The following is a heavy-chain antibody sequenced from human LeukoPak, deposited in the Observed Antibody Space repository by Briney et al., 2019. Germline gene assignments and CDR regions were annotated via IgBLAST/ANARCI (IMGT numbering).Heavy chain of an antibody. CDR2: IIPIFGTA. CDR3: ARDLGSGFEGEYFQH. Sequence: SVKVSWKASGGTFSSYAISWVRQAPGQGLEWMGGIIPIFGTANYAQKFQGRVTITTDESTSTAYMELSSLRSEDTAVYYCARDLGSGFEGEYFQHWGQGTLVTVCS. J-gene: IGHJ1*01. CDR1: GGTFSSYA. D-gene: IGHD6-19*01. V-gene: IGHV1-69*05.